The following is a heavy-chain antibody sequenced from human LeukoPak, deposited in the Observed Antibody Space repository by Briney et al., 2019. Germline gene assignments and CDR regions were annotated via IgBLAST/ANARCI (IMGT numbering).Heavy chain of an antibody. CDR1: GFTVSSNY. CDR2: IYSGGSP. CDR3: ARDLNY. Sequence: GGSLRLSCAASGFTVSSNYMSWVRQAPGKGLEWVSVIYSGGSPFYADSVKGRFIISRDSSKNTLYLQMNSLRTEDTAVYYCARDLNYWGQGTLVTVSS. V-gene: IGHV3-53*01. J-gene: IGHJ4*02.